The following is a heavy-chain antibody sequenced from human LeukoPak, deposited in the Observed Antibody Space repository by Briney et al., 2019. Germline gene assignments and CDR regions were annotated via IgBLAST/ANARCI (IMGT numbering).Heavy chain of an antibody. D-gene: IGHD4-17*01. J-gene: IGHJ4*02. V-gene: IGHV3-23*01. CDR2: IIGSGGST. Sequence: GSLPLSCAASGFTFTSYAMGWVRQAPGKGLEWVAAIIGSGGSTYYADSVKGRFTISRDNSKNTLYLQMNSLRAEDTAVYCCAKSGGSRSFPTVTRAFDYWGQGTLVTVSS. CDR3: AKSGGSRSFPTVTRAFDY. CDR1: GFTFTSYA.